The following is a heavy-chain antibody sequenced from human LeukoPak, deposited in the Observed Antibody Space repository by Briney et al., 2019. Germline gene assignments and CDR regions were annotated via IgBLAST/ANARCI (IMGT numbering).Heavy chain of an antibody. J-gene: IGHJ6*03. CDR2: IYTSGST. Sequence: SQTLSRTCTVSGGSISSGSYYWSWIRQPAGKGLEWIGRIYTSGSTNYNPSLKSRVTISVDTSKNQFSLKLSSVTAADTAVYYCARDYPDKYYYYYMDVWGKGTTVTVSS. CDR1: GGSISSGSYY. V-gene: IGHV4-61*02. CDR3: ARDYPDKYYYYYMDV.